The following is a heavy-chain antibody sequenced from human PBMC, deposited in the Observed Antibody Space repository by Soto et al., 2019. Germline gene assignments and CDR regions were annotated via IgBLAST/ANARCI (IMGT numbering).Heavy chain of an antibody. CDR3: ARYAEGYCSGGSCHNPWAPFDY. CDR1: GGTFSSYA. CDR2: IIPIFGTA. V-gene: IGHV1-69*13. Sequence: SVKVSCKASGGTFSSYAISWVRQAPGQGLEWMGGIIPIFGTANYAQKFQGRVTITADESTSTAYMELSSLRSEDTAVYYCARYAEGYCSGGSCHNPWAPFDYWGQGTLVTVS. D-gene: IGHD2-15*01. J-gene: IGHJ4*02.